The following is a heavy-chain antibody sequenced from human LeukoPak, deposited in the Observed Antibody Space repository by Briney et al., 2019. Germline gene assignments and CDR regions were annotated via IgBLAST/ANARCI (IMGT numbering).Heavy chain of an antibody. CDR2: ISAYNGNT. J-gene: IGHJ3*02. Sequence: GASVKVSCKASGYTSTSYGISWVRQAPGQGLEWMGWISAYNGNTNYAQKLQGRVTMTTDTSTSTAYMELRSLRSDDTAVYYCARFLYDFWSGYYHHDAFDIWGQGTMVTVSS. CDR1: GYTSTSYG. V-gene: IGHV1-18*01. CDR3: ARFLYDFWSGYYHHDAFDI. D-gene: IGHD3-3*01.